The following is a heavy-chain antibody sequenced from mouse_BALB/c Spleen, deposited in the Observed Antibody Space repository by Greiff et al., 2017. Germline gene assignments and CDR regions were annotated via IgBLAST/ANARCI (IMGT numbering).Heavy chain of an antibody. CDR2: ISSGSSTI. V-gene: IGHV5-17*02. CDR3: AREEEHYYALDY. J-gene: IGHJ4*01. CDR1: GFSFSSFG. Sequence: EVQLVESGGGLVQPAGSRKLSCAVSGFSFSSFGVHWFRQAPEKGLEWVAYISSGSSTIYYADTVKGRFTISRDNPKHTLFLQMTSLRSEDTAMYYCAREEEHYYALDYWGQGTSVTVSA.